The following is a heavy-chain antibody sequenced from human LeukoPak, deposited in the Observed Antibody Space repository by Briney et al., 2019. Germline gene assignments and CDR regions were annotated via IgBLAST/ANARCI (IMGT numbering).Heavy chain of an antibody. V-gene: IGHV3-11*01. J-gene: IGHJ4*02. CDR3: ARAARPRYCSSTSCYVGYFDY. CDR2: ISNSCSTI. CDR1: VFTFSDYY. D-gene: IGHD2-2*01. Sequence: GGSLRLSCAASVFTFSDYYMRWIRQAPAKGLEGVSYISNSCSTIYYADSVKGRFTISRDNAKNSLYLQMNSLRAEDTAVYYCARAARPRYCSSTSCYVGYFDYWGQGTLVTVSS.